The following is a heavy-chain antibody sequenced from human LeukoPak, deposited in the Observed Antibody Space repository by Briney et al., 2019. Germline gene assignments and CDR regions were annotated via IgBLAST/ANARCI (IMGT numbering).Heavy chain of an antibody. D-gene: IGHD4-17*01. Sequence: SVKVSCKASGGTFSSYAISWVRQAPGQGLEWMGGIIPIFGTANYAQKFQGRVTITADESTSTAYMELSSLRSEDTAVYYCARDTTGYGGGYYFDYWGQGTLVTVSS. CDR3: ARDTTGYGGGYYFDY. CDR2: IIPIFGTA. V-gene: IGHV1-69*01. CDR1: GGTFSSYA. J-gene: IGHJ4*02.